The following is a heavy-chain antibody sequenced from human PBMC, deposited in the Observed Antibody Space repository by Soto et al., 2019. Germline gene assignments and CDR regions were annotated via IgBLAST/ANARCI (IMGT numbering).Heavy chain of an antibody. CDR1: GYTFNSYW. V-gene: IGHV3-7*01. CDR2: INQDETEK. CDR3: ARDRAVYNRGWPGY. Sequence: EVQLVESGGGLVQPGGSLRLSCAASGYTFNSYWMSWVRLTPEKGLEWVANINQDETEKYYADSVTGRFTISRDNTKNSLYLQMDSLRAEDTAVYYCARDRAVYNRGWPGYWDQGILVTVSS. D-gene: IGHD6-19*01. J-gene: IGHJ4*02.